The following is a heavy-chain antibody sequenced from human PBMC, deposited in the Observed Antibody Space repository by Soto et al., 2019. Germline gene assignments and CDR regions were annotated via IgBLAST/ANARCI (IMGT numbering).Heavy chain of an antibody. D-gene: IGHD3-10*01. CDR1: GGSISSYY. CDR2: IYYSGST. CDR3: ARNYGSGSYYGMDV. Sequence: SDTLSLTCXVSGGSISSYYWSWIRQPPGKGLEWIGYIYYSGSTNYNPSLKSRVTISVDTSKNQFSLKLSSVTAADTAVYYCARNYGSGSYYGMDVWGQGTTVTVSS. V-gene: IGHV4-59*07. J-gene: IGHJ6*02.